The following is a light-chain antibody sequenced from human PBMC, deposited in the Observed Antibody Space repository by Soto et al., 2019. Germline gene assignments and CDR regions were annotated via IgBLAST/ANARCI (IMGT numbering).Light chain of an antibody. CDR2: DAS. V-gene: IGKV3-11*01. J-gene: IGKJ1*01. Sequence: EIVLTQSPATLSLSPGERATLSCRASQSVSSFLAWYQRKPGQAPRLLIYDASNRATGIPARFSGSGSGTDFTLTISSLEPEDFATYYCQHLNNFPRTFDQGTKVEIK. CDR1: QSVSSF. CDR3: QHLNNFPRT.